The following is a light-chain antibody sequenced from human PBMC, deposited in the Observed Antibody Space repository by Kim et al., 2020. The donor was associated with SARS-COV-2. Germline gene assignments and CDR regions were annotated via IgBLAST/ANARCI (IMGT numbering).Light chain of an antibody. CDR2: WAS. CDR1: QSVIYSSNNKNC. J-gene: IGKJ4*01. V-gene: IGKV4-1*01. CDR3: QQYYTVPLT. Sequence: ATINCKSSQSVIYSSNNKNCVAWYQQKPGQPPKLIINWASTRESGVPDRFSGSGSGTDFTLSISNLQAEDVAVYYCQQYYTVPLTFGGGTKVDIK.